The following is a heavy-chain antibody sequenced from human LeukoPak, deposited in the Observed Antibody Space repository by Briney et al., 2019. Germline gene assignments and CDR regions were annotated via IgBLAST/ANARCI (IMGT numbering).Heavy chain of an antibody. CDR2: INPSGGST. J-gene: IGHJ4*02. CDR3: ARGGLGITGTTGPFDY. V-gene: IGHV1-46*01. D-gene: IGHD1-7*01. Sequence: ASVKVSCKASGYTFTGYYMHWVRQAPGQGLEWMGIINPSGGSTSYAQKFQGRVTMTRDTSTSTVYMELSSLRSEDTAVYYCARGGLGITGTTGPFDYWGQGTLVTVSS. CDR1: GYTFTGYY.